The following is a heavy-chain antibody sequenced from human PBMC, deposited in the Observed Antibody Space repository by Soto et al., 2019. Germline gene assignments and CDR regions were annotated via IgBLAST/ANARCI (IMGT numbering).Heavy chain of an antibody. D-gene: IGHD6-6*01. CDR2: IWYDGSNK. CDR3: ARGGEAARPDPLFDY. CDR1: GFTFSSYG. Sequence: GGSLRLSCAASGFTFSSYGMHWVRQAPGKGLEWVAVIWYDGSNKYYADSVKGRFTISRDNSKNTLYLQMNSLRAEDTAVYYCARGGEAARPDPLFDYWGQGTLVTVSS. J-gene: IGHJ4*02. V-gene: IGHV3-33*01.